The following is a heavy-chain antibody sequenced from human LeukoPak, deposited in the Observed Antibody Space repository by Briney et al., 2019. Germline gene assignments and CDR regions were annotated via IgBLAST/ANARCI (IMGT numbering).Heavy chain of an antibody. CDR2: IYYSGST. CDR1: GGSISSSSYY. V-gene: IGHV4-39*01. Sequence: SETLSLTCTVSGGSISSSSYYWGWIRQPPGKGLEWIGSIYYSGSTYYNPSLKSRVTISVDTSKNQFSLKLSSVTAADTAVHYCARRVLWFGELIDYWGQGTLVTVSS. CDR3: ARRVLWFGELIDY. D-gene: IGHD3-10*01. J-gene: IGHJ4*02.